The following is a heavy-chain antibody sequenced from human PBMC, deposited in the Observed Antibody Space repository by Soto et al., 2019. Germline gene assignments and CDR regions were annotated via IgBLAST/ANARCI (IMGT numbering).Heavy chain of an antibody. CDR3: VHSRKIYDSVWGDYRNDCLDY. D-gene: IGHD3-16*02. CDR2: TYWNNDN. J-gene: IGHJ4*02. Sequence: QITLKESGPTLVKPTQTLTLTCTFSGFSLSTTGMGVGWIRQPPGKALELLAPTYWNNDNRYSPSLTSRLSIPRDTSKNQVVLTMTNMSPVDTATYLCVHSRKIYDSVWGDYRNDCLDYWGQGSLVTVS. CDR1: GFSLSTTGMG. V-gene: IGHV2-5*01.